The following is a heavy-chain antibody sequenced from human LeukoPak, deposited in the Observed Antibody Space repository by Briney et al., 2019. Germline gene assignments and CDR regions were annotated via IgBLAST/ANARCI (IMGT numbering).Heavy chain of an antibody. CDR3: ASPHKRYSGSWYYFDY. CDR1: GFTVSSNY. CDR2: IYSGGST. Sequence: GGSLRLSCAASGFTVSSNYMSWVRQAPGKGLEWVSVIYSGGSTYYADSVKGRFTISRDNSKNTLYLEMNSLRAEDTAVYYCASPHKRYSGSWYYFDYWGQGTLVTVSS. D-gene: IGHD1-26*01. V-gene: IGHV3-53*01. J-gene: IGHJ4*02.